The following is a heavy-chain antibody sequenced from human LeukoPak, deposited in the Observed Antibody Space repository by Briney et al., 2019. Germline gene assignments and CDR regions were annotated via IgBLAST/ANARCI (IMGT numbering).Heavy chain of an antibody. J-gene: IGHJ4*02. D-gene: IGHD3-22*01. CDR3: MAAVDLGSGYWEVY. CDR2: IRSKANNYAT. Sequence: GGSLRLSCAASGFSFSGSDIHWVRQASGKGLEWVGHIRSKANNYATESSASVKGRFTISRDESKNTAYLQMNSLETEDTAVYYCMAAVDLGSGYWEVYWGQGTLVTVSS. CDR1: GFSFSGSD. V-gene: IGHV3-73*01.